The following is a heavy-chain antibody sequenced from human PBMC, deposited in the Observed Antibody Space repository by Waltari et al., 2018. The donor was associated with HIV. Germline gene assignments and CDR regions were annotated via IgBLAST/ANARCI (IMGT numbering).Heavy chain of an antibody. V-gene: IGHV4-34*01. D-gene: IGHD6-13*01. Sequence: QVQLQQWGAGLLKPSETLSLTCAVYGGSFSGYYWSWIRQPPGKGLEWIGEINHSGSTNYNPSLKSRVTISVDTSKNQFSLKLSSVTAADTAVYYCARGLGIRSGVPPGLYYGMDVWGQGTTVTVSS. CDR3: ARGLGIRSGVPPGLYYGMDV. CDR2: INHSGST. CDR1: GGSFSGYY. J-gene: IGHJ6*02.